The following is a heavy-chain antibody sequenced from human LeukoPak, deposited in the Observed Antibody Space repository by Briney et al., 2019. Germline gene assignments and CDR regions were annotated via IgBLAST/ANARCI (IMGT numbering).Heavy chain of an antibody. V-gene: IGHV3-21*01. Sequence: GGSLRLSCAASGFTFSSYSXNWVXQAPGXGLEWVSSISTSSSYIYHADSVKGRFTNSRDNAKNSMYLQMNSLRAEDTAVYYCARDRGETYDFWSGSPPNWFDPWGQGTLVTVSS. CDR3: ARDRGETYDFWSGSPPNWFDP. CDR2: ISTSSSYI. CDR1: GFTFSSYS. J-gene: IGHJ5*02. D-gene: IGHD3-3*01.